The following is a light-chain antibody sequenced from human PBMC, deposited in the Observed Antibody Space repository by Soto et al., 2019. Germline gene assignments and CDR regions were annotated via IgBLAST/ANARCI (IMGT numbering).Light chain of an antibody. J-gene: IGLJ1*01. V-gene: IGLV2-14*01. CDR1: SSDVGGYNY. Sequence: QPLLTQPPSASGSPGQSVTIPCTGTSSDVGGYNYVSWYQQHPGKAPKLMIYDVSNRPSGVSNRFSGSKSGNTASLTISGLQAEDEADYYCSSYTSSSTPVFGTGTKVTVL. CDR2: DVS. CDR3: SSYTSSSTPV.